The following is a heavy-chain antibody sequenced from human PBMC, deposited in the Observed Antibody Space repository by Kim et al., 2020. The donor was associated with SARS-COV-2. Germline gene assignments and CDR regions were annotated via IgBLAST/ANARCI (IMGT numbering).Heavy chain of an antibody. D-gene: IGHD4-17*01. CDR3: AREKGGDYVGGNYYYGMDV. V-gene: IGHV3-48*02. CDR1: GFTFSSYS. J-gene: IGHJ6*02. CDR2: ISSSSSTI. Sequence: GGSLRLSCAASGFTFSSYSMNWVRQAPGKGLEWVSYISSSSSTIYYADSVKGRFTISRDNAKNSLYLQMNSLRDEDTAVYYCAREKGGDYVGGNYYYGMDVWGQGTTVTVSS.